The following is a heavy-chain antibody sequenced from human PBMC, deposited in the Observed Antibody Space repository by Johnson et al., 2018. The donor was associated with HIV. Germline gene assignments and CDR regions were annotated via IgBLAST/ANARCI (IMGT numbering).Heavy chain of an antibody. J-gene: IGHJ3*02. Sequence: EVQVVESGGGFVQPGGSLRLSCAASGFTFGNYAMNWVRQAPGKGLEWVSAIDTGGSTFYPDSVNGRFTISKDNSKDTLYMEMNNLGLEDTAVYYCARGAAVSGTLVDPFDIWGRGTMVTVSS. V-gene: IGHV3-23*04. D-gene: IGHD1-26*01. CDR2: IDTGGST. CDR3: ARGAAVSGTLVDPFDI. CDR1: GFTFGNYA.